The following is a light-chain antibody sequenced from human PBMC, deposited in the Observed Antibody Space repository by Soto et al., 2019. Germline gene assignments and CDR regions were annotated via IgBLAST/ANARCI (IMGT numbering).Light chain of an antibody. Sequence: DIAMTQSPDSLAVSLGVRATINCQSSQSVFHSSSNNNYLAWYQQKQGQPPKLLLYWASTRASGVPERFSGSGSGTDFTLTVTSVQAEDVAVYYCQQYHSSPITFGQGTRLEI. J-gene: IGKJ5*01. V-gene: IGKV4-1*01. CDR3: QQYHSSPIT. CDR1: QSVFHSSSNNNY. CDR2: WAS.